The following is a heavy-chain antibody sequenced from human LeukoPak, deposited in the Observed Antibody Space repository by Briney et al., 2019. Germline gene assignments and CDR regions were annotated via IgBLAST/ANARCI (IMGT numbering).Heavy chain of an antibody. D-gene: IGHD3-22*01. V-gene: IGHV3-23*01. CDR1: GFTFSSYA. J-gene: IGHJ4*02. CDR3: AKGDSSGYYFDY. CDR2: IIGSGSST. Sequence: PGGSLRLSCAASGFTFSSYAMSWVRQAPGKGLEWVSAIIGSGSSTYYADSVKGRFTISRDNSKNTLYLQMNSLRAEDTAVYYCAKGDSSGYYFDYWGQGTLVTLSS.